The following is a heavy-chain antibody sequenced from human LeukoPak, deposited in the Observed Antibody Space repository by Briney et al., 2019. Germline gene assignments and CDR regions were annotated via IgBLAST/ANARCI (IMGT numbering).Heavy chain of an antibody. CDR2: INPNSGGT. CDR3: ARAAAGTPALDY. CDR1: GYTFTGYY. V-gene: IGHV1-2*02. J-gene: IGHJ4*02. D-gene: IGHD6-13*01. Sequence: ASVKVSCKASGYTFTGYYMHWVRQAPGQGLEWMGWINPNSGGTNYAQKFQGRVTMTRDTSISTAYMELSRLRSDDTAVYYRARAAAGTPALDYWGQGTLVTVSS.